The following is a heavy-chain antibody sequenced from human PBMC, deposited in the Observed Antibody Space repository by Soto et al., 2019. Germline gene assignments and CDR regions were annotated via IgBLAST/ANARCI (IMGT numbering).Heavy chain of an antibody. CDR1: GGSFSDFA. CDR3: ARGAIVVVPAALSSYHDYTNYRFDS. CDR2: IIPMFAAT. Sequence: QVQLAQSGAEMTKPGSSVKVSCRASGGSFSDFAFSWVRQAPGQGLEWMGGIIPMFAATKYAQTLQDRVTITADESTNTVYLALNSLTSEDTAIYYCARGAIVVVPAALSSYHDYTNYRFDSWGQGTLVTVSS. D-gene: IGHD2-15*01. J-gene: IGHJ4*02. V-gene: IGHV1-69*01.